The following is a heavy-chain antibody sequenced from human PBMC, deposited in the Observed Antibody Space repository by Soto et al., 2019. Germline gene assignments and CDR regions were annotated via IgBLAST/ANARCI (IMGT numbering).Heavy chain of an antibody. Sequence: PSETLSLTCTVSGGSINSGDYSWTWIRQPPGKGLEWIGYIYHTGTTYYNMSLKSRVTISVDRSKNQFSLKLSSVPAADTAVYYFARGINYYDSSGDFWFVPWGQGTLVTVSS. V-gene: IGHV4-30-2*01. CDR3: ARGINYYDSSGDFWFVP. J-gene: IGHJ5*02. CDR1: GGSINSGDYS. CDR2: IYHTGTT. D-gene: IGHD3-22*01.